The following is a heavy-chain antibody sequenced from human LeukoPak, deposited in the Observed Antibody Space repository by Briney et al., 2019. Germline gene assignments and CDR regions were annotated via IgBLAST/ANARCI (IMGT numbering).Heavy chain of an antibody. J-gene: IGHJ5*02. CDR2: IYTSGST. D-gene: IGHD3-10*01. CDR3: ARGPYGSSISNWFDP. V-gene: IGHV4-61*02. CDR1: GGSISSGSYY. Sequence: SETLSLTCTVSGGSISSGSYYWSWIRQPAGKGLEWIGRIYTSGSTNYNPSLKSRVTISVDTSKNQFSLKLSSVTAADTAVYYCARGPYGSSISNWFDPWGRGALVIVSS.